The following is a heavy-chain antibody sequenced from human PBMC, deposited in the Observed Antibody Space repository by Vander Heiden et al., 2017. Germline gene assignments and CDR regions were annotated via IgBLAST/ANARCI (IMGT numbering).Heavy chain of an antibody. V-gene: IGHV4-4*07. CDR1: GGSISSYY. CDR3: PCGRVDYSY. CDR2: IYTSGST. D-gene: IGHD4-17*01. Sequence: QVQLQESGPGLVKPSETLSLTCTVSGGSISSYYWSWIRQPAGKGLEWIGRIYTSGSTNYNPSLNIRVTMSVDTSKNQFSLQLTSLPASATAVSSCPCGRVDYSYWGQGTLVTVSS. J-gene: IGHJ4*02.